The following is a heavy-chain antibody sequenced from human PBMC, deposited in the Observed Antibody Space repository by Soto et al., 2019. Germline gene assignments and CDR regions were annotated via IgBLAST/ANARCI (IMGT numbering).Heavy chain of an antibody. D-gene: IGHD6-19*01. J-gene: IGHJ4*02. Sequence: GGSLRLSCSASGFTFNTFAMHWVRQTPGKGLEFVSAISSNGGNTYYADSVKGRFAISRDNSKNTLYLQMYSLRPEDTALYYCVKEGYMRSDWYGQFDCWGQGTLVTISS. CDR1: GFTFNTFA. CDR2: ISSNGGNT. V-gene: IGHV3-64D*06. CDR3: VKEGYMRSDWYGQFDC.